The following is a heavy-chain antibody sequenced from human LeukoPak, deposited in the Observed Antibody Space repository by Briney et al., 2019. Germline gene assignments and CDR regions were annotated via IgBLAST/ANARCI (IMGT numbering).Heavy chain of an antibody. CDR2: IRYDGSNK. D-gene: IGHD2-15*01. V-gene: IGHV3-30*02. CDR3: AKMSGVVAATPYYYYYSMDV. J-gene: IGHJ6*03. Sequence: GGSLRHSCAASGFTFSSYGMHLVRQAPGKGLEWVAFIRYDGSNKYYADSVKGRFTISRDNSKNTLYLQMNSLRADDTAVYYCAKMSGVVAATPYYYYYSMDVWGKGTTVTISS. CDR1: GFTFSSYG.